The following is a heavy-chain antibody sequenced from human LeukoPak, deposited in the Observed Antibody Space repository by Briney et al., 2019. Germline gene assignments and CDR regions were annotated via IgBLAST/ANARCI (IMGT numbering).Heavy chain of an antibody. CDR1: GFTFSSYG. CDR2: IRYDGSNK. Sequence: PGGSLRLSCAASGFTFSSYGMHWVRQAPGKGLEWVAFIRYDGSNKYYADSVKGRFTISRDNSKNTLYLQMNSLRAEDTAVYYCARWGRDIVVVPAASSAYYYYYYMDVWGKGTTVTISS. CDR3: ARWGRDIVVVPAASSAYYYYYYMDV. D-gene: IGHD2-2*01. J-gene: IGHJ6*03. V-gene: IGHV3-30*02.